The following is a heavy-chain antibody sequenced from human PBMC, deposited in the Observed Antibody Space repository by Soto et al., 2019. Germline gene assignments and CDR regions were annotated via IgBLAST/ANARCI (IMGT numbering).Heavy chain of an antibody. V-gene: IGHV1-18*01. D-gene: IGHD4-17*01. CDR2: ISPYNGNS. CDR3: VRDDRQADYGAKWYFDL. Sequence: ASVKVSCKAPGYSFATYGISWVRQAPGQGLEGMGWISPYNGNSNSAPKLQGRDTMTTDTSTNTAYLELRSLGSDDTGIYYCVRDDRQADYGAKWYFDLWGRGTLVTVSS. CDR1: GYSFATYG. J-gene: IGHJ2*01.